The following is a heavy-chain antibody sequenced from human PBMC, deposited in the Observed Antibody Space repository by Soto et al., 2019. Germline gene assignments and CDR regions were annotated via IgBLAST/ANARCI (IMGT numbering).Heavy chain of an antibody. CDR1: GYTFTSYG. CDR3: ARDLAVGLVDY. J-gene: IGHJ4*02. V-gene: IGHV1-18*01. Sequence: QVQLVQSGAEVKKPGASVKVSCKASGYTFTSYGISWVRQAPGQGLEWMGWISAYNGNTKYTQKLQGRVTMNKATSTSTGYMELRSLRSDDTAVYYCARDLAVGLVDYWGQGTLVTVSS. CDR2: ISAYNGNT. D-gene: IGHD6-19*01.